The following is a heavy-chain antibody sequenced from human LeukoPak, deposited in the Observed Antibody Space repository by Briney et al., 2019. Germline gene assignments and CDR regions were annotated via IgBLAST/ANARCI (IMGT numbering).Heavy chain of an antibody. J-gene: IGHJ5*02. CDR1: GGSISSYY. Sequence: KPSETLSLTCTVSGGSISSYYWSWIRQPPGKGLEWIGYIYYSGSTNYNPSLKSRVTISVDTSKNQFSLKLNSVTAADTAVYYCARSPQWLLSSSNWFDPWGQGTLVTVSS. V-gene: IGHV4-59*08. CDR2: IYYSGST. CDR3: ARSPQWLLSSSNWFDP. D-gene: IGHD3-3*01.